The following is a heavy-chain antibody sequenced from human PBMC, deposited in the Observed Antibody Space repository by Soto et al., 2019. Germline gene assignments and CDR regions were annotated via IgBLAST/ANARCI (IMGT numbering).Heavy chain of an antibody. Sequence: PGGSLRLSCAASGFTFSGFFMTWVRQAPGKVLEWVANLGHDGSEKNYVDSVRGRFIVSRDNAGNTLYLQMNNLKVEDTALYYCTRDWRHFVHWSQGTVVTVSS. CDR1: GFTFSGFF. CDR3: TRDWRHFVH. J-gene: IGHJ4*02. CDR2: LGHDGSEK. V-gene: IGHV3-7*04.